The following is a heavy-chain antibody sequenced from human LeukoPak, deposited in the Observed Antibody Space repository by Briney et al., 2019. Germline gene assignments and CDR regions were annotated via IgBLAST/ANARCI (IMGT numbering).Heavy chain of an antibody. CDR2: IYPGDSDT. D-gene: IGHD3-22*01. Sequence: GASLKISCKASGYYFSNYWIGWVRQMPGKGLQWMGIIYPGDSDTTYSPSFEGQVTISADQSISTAYLEWTSLKASDTAIYYRARKISGYFPFDYWGQGTLVTVSS. CDR1: GYYFSNYW. CDR3: ARKISGYFPFDY. J-gene: IGHJ4*02. V-gene: IGHV5-51*01.